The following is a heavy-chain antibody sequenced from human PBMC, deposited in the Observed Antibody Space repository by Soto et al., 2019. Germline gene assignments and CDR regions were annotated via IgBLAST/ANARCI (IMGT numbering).Heavy chain of an antibody. J-gene: IGHJ4*02. V-gene: IGHV4-34*01. D-gene: IGHD4-17*01. CDR3: ARGGDYAYFDY. CDR2: INHSGST. Sequence: LSLTCAVYGGSFSGYYWSWIRQPPGKGLEWIGEINHSGSTNYNPSLKSRVTISVDTSKNQFSLKLSSVTAADTAVYYCARGGDYAYFDYWGQGTLVTVSS. CDR1: GGSFSGYY.